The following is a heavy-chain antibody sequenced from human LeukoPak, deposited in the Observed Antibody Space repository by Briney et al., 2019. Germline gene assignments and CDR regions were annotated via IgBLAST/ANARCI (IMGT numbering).Heavy chain of an antibody. Sequence: GSLRLSCAASGFTFSSYAMHWVRQAPGKGLEWIGYISYSGSTNYNPSLKSRATISVDTSKNQFSLKLFSVTAADTAVYYCARKDYFDYWGQGTLVTVSS. CDR3: ARKDYFDY. J-gene: IGHJ4*02. CDR1: GFTFSSYA. CDR2: ISYSGST. V-gene: IGHV4-59*01.